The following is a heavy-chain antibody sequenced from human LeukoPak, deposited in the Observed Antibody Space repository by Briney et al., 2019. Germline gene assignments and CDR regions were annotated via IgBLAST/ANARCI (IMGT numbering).Heavy chain of an antibody. J-gene: IGHJ3*02. CDR1: GYTFTSYG. D-gene: IGHD6-13*01. Sequence: ASVKVSCKASGYTFTSYGISWVRQAPGQGLEWMGWISAYNGNTNYAQKLQGRVTMTTDTSTSTAYMELRSLRSDDPAVYYWASRDVLRPAAGHDPFDIWGKGTMVTVSS. CDR3: ASRDVLRPAAGHDPFDI. CDR2: ISAYNGNT. V-gene: IGHV1-18*01.